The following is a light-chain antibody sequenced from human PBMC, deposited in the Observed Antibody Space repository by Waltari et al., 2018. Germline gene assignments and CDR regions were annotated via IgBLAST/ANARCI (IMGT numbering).Light chain of an antibody. CDR1: QGISSY. Sequence: IQLTQSPLSLSASVGARVTITCRASQGISSYLAWYQQKSGRAPKLLIYGGSTLPNGVPSRFSGSGFGTDFTLTISSLQPEDFATYYCLQVNSYPFTFCPGTTVDIK. V-gene: IGKV1-9*01. CDR3: LQVNSYPFT. CDR2: GGS. J-gene: IGKJ3*01.